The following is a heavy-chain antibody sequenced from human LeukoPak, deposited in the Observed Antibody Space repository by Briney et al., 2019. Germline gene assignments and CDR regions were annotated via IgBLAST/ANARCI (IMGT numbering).Heavy chain of an antibody. CDR1: GASISSYY. J-gene: IGHJ4*02. CDR3: ARHPELYFFDY. V-gene: IGHV4-59*08. CDR2: ISYSGST. Sequence: PSETLSLTCTVSGASISSYYWSWIRQPPGKGLESIGYISYSGSTNYNPSLKSRVTISADTSKNQVSLTLSSVTAADTAVYYCARHPELYFFDYWGQGTLVTVSS. D-gene: IGHD3-10*01.